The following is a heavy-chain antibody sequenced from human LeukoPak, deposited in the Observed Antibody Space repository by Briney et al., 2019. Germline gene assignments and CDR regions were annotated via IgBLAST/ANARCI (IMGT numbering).Heavy chain of an antibody. V-gene: IGHV1-69*06. CDR2: IIPIFGTA. Sequence: ASVKVSCKASGGTFSSYAISWVRQAPGQGLEWMGGIIPIFGTANYPQKFQGRVTITADKSTSTAYMELSSLRSEDTAVYYCARDVRSTCSGGSCQATRYYYYMDVWGKGTTVTVSS. D-gene: IGHD2-15*01. J-gene: IGHJ6*03. CDR1: GGTFSSYA. CDR3: ARDVRSTCSGGSCQATRYYYYMDV.